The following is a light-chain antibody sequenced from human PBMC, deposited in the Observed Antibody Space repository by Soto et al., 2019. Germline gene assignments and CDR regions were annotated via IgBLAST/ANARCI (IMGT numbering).Light chain of an antibody. CDR2: GAC. J-gene: IGKJ1*01. CDR1: QSISSGY. Sequence: EIVLTQSPGTLSLSPGERATLSCRASQSISSGYVAWYQQKPGQAPRLLVYGACRRDTGVPDRFSGSGSGTDFTLTISRLEPEDFAVYYCQEYDDTPPWTFGQGTKVEIK. V-gene: IGKV3-20*01. CDR3: QEYDDTPPWT.